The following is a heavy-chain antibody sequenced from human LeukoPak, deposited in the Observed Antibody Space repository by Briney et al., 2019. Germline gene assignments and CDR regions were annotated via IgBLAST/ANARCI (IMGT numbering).Heavy chain of an antibody. CDR1: GYTFTGYY. D-gene: IGHD6-13*01. CDR2: INPNSGGT. CDR3: ARVFGRQTLDSSSWYYFDY. V-gene: IGHV1-2*02. Sequence: GASVKVSCKASGYTFTGYYMHWVRQAPGHGLEWMGWINPNSGGTNYAQKFQGRVTMTRDTSISTAYMELSRLRSDDTAVYYCARVFGRQTLDSSSWYYFDYWGQGTLVTVSS. J-gene: IGHJ4*02.